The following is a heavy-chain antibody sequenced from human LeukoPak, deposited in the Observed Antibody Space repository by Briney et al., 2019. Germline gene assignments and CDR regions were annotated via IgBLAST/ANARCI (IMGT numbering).Heavy chain of an antibody. J-gene: IGHJ5*02. V-gene: IGHV4-34*01. CDR3: ARGRWFGELRRSVWFDP. D-gene: IGHD3-10*01. Sequence: SETLSLTCAVYGGSFSGYYWSWLRQPPGKGLEWIGEINHSGSTNYNPSLKSRVTISIDTSKNQFSLKLSSVTAADTAVYYCARGRWFGELRRSVWFDPWGQGTLVTVSS. CDR2: INHSGST. CDR1: GGSFSGYY.